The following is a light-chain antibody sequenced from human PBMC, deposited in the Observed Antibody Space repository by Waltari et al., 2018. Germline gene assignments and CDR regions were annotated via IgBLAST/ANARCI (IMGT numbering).Light chain of an antibody. Sequence: QSALTQPASVSGSPGQSITISCTGTTSDLGGYNYVSWYQQHPGKAPKLMIHDVSSRPSGISSRFSGSKFGNPASLTISGLQPEDEADYYCSSFTSSSTWVFGGGTKLTVL. CDR2: DVS. CDR3: SSFTSSSTWV. V-gene: IGLV2-14*03. J-gene: IGLJ3*02. CDR1: TSDLGGYNY.